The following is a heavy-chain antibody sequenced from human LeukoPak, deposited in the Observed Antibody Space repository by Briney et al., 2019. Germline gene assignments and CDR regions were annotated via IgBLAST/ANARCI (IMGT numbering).Heavy chain of an antibody. CDR3: ARTAYGGTPPFDY. Sequence: PGGSLRLSCAASGFTFSSYAMHWVRQAPGKGLEWVAVISYDGSNKYYADSVKGRFTISRDNSKNTLYLQMNSLRAEDTAVYYCARTAYGGTPPFDYWGQGTLVTVSS. CDR2: ISYDGSNK. D-gene: IGHD4-23*01. J-gene: IGHJ4*02. V-gene: IGHV3-30-3*01. CDR1: GFTFSSYA.